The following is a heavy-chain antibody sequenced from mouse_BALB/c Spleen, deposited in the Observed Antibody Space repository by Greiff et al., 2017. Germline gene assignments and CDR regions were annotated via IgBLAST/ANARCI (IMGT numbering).Heavy chain of an antibody. D-gene: IGHD2-4*01. J-gene: IGHJ3*01. V-gene: IGHV2-3*01. CDR2: IWGDGST. CDR1: GFSLTSYG. CDR3: TKGRDYEGVAY. Sequence: QVQLQQSGPGLVQPSQSLSITCTVSGFSLTSYGVHWVRQSPGKGLEWLGVIWGDGSTNYHSALISRLSISKDNSKSQVFLKLNSLQTDDTATYYCTKGRDYEGVAYWGQGTLVTVSA.